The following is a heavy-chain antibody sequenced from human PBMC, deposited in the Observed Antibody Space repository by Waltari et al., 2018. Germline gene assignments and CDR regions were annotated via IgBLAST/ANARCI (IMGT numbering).Heavy chain of an antibody. CDR1: GFSFSGYA. V-gene: IGHV3-23*01. D-gene: IGHD3-3*01. J-gene: IGHJ5*01. CDR3: AKAIKGYNSAWFDY. CDR2: ISGSGSTP. Sequence: EVQLLESGGGLVQPGGSLRLSCAASGFSFSGYAMNWVRQAPGKGLEWGSAISGSGSTPFYADSVKGQFTISRDNSKNTVFLQMNSLRAEETAVYYCAKAIKGYNSAWFDYWGQGTLVTVSS.